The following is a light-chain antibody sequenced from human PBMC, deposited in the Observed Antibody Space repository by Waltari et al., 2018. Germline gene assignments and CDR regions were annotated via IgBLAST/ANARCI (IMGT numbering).Light chain of an antibody. V-gene: IGLV2-23*03. CDR3: CSYAGSSTFVV. J-gene: IGLJ2*01. Sequence: QSALTQPASVSGSPGQSIPISCTGTSSDVGSYHLFSWYQQHPGKAPKPRIFEGSKRPSGVSNRFSGAKSGNTAALTISGLQAEDEADYYCCSYAGSSTFVVFGGGTKLTVL. CDR2: EGS. CDR1: SSDVGSYHL.